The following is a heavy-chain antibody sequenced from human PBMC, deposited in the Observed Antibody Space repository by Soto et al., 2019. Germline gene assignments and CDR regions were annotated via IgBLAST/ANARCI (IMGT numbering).Heavy chain of an antibody. CDR3: ARVYSSSSYYYYYMDV. J-gene: IGHJ6*03. CDR2: IYYSGST. D-gene: IGHD6-6*01. Sequence: SETLSLTCTVSGGSISSGGYYWSWIRQHPGKGLEWIGYIYYSGSTYYNPFLKSRVTISVDTSKNQFSLKLSSVTAADTAVYYCARVYSSSSYYYYYMDVWGKGTTVTVSS. V-gene: IGHV4-31*03. CDR1: GGSISSGGYY.